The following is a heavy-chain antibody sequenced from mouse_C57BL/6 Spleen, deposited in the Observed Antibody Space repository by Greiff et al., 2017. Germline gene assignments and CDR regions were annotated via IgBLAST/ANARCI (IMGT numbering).Heavy chain of an antibody. Sequence: VQRVESGAELVKPGASVKISCKASGYAFSSYWMNWVKQRPGKGLEWIGQIYPGDGDTNYNGNFKGKATLTADKSSSTAYMHLSSLTSEDSAVYFCARDYYGSSPFAYWGQGTLVTVSA. V-gene: IGHV1-80*01. CDR2: IYPGDGDT. J-gene: IGHJ3*01. CDR1: GYAFSSYW. D-gene: IGHD1-1*01. CDR3: ARDYYGSSPFAY.